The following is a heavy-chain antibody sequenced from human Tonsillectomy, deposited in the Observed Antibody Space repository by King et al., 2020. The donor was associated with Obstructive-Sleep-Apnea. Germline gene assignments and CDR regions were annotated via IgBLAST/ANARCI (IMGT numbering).Heavy chain of an antibody. CDR2: IFYNGNT. CDR1: GVSISSGGYY. V-gene: IGHV4-30-4*01. Sequence: QLQESGPGLVKPSQTLSLTCMVSGVSISSGGYYWNWIRQPPGKGLEWIGYIFYNGNTYYNPSLTSRVDISVDTSKNQFSLEMSSVTAADTAMYCAAHYAHDHGDHFDCWGQGALVTVSS. CDR3: AHYAHDHGDHFDC. D-gene: IGHD4-17*01. J-gene: IGHJ4*02.